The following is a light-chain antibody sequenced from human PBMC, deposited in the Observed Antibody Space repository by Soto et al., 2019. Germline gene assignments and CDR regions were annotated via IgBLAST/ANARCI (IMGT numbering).Light chain of an antibody. J-gene: IGKJ5*01. CDR3: QQYGSSST. Sequence: EIVLTQSPGTLSLSPGERATLSCRASQSVGSNYLAWYQQKPGQAPRLLIYGASSRATGTPDRFSGSGSGTDFTLTISRLEPEDFAVYYCQQYGSSSTFGQGTRLEIK. CDR1: QSVGSNY. CDR2: GAS. V-gene: IGKV3-20*01.